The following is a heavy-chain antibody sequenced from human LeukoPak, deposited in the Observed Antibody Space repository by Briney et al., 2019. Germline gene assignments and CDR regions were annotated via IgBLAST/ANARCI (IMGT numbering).Heavy chain of an antibody. CDR3: ARGPLKGYYYGMDV. CDR2: ISAYNGNT. J-gene: IGHJ6*02. V-gene: IGHV1-18*01. CDR1: GYSLSSNG. Sequence: ASVKVSCKASGYSLSSNGISWVRQAPGQGLEWMGWISAYNGNTNYAQKLQGRVTMTTDTSTSTAYMELRSLRSDDTAVYYCARGPLKGYYYGMDVWGQGTTVTVSS.